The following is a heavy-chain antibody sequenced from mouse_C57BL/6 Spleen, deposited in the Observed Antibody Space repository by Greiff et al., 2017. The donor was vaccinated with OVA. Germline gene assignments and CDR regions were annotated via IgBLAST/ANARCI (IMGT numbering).Heavy chain of an antibody. CDR2: ISSGGDYI. J-gene: IGHJ2*01. CDR3: ARSGCYGNDFDY. D-gene: IGHD1-1*01. CDR1: GFTFSSYA. Sequence: EVKLVESGEGLVKPGGSLKLSCAASGFTFSSYAMSWVRQTPEKRLEWVAYISSGGDYIYYADHVTGRFTISRDNARNTLYLKMSNLKSEDTAMYYCARSGCYGNDFDYWGQGTTLTVSS. V-gene: IGHV5S21*01.